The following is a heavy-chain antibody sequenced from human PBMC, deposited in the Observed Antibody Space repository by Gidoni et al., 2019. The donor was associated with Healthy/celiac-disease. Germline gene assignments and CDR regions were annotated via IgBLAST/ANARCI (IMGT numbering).Heavy chain of an antibody. Sequence: EVQLVESGGGVVRPGGSLRLPCAAAGFTMDEYGMSWVRQAPEKGLGWVSGINWNGGSTGYADSVKGRFTISRDNAKTSLYLQMNSLRAEDTALYYCAGLPSPNMVYAPPAGYWGQGTLVTVSS. CDR2: INWNGGST. CDR3: AGLPSPNMVYAPPAGY. CDR1: GFTMDEYG. V-gene: IGHV3-20*04. D-gene: IGHD2-8*01. J-gene: IGHJ4*02.